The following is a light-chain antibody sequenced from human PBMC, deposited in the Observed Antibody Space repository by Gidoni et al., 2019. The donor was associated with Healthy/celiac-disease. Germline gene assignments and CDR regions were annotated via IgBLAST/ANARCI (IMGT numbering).Light chain of an antibody. CDR3: CSYAGSYTRYV. Sequence: QSALTQPRSVSGSHGQSVTISCTGTSSDVGGYNYVSWSQQPPGKAPKLMIYDVSTRPSGVPDRFSGSKSGNTASLTISGLQAEDEADYYCCSYAGSYTRYVFGTGTKVTVL. CDR1: SSDVGGYNY. V-gene: IGLV2-11*01. CDR2: DVS. J-gene: IGLJ1*01.